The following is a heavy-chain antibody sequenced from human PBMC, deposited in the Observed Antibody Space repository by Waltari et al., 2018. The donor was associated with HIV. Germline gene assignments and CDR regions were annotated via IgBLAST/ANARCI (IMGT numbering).Heavy chain of an antibody. CDR3: AKDSSSGPFDY. D-gene: IGHD6-19*01. J-gene: IGHJ4*02. CDR1: GFTLSSYG. CDR2: ISYDGSNK. Sequence: QVQLVESGGGVVQPGRSLRLSCAASGFTLSSYGMHWVRQAPGKGLEWVAVISYDGSNKYYADSVKGRFTISRDNSKNTLYLQMNSLRAEDTAVYYCAKDSSSGPFDYWGQGTLVTVSS. V-gene: IGHV3-30*18.